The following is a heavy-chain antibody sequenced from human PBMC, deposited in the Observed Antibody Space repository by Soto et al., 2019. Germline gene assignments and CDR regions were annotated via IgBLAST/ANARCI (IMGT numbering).Heavy chain of an antibody. CDR2: TSAYNGNT. D-gene: IGHD6-19*01. CDR1: GYTFTSYG. Sequence: QVQLVQSGAEVKKPGASVKVSCKASGYTFTSYGITWVRQAPGQGLEWMGWTSAYNGNTNYAQKLQGRVTMTTDTSTSTAYMELRRLRSADTAVYFCTRDRHSASGSGFNPPSWFDPWGQGSLVTVSS. J-gene: IGHJ5*02. V-gene: IGHV1-18*01. CDR3: TRDRHSASGSGFNPPSWFDP.